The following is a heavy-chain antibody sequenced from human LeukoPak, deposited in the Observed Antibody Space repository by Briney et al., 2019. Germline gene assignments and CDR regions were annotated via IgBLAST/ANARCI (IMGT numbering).Heavy chain of an antibody. CDR3: ARGAGAYDFWSGYSWFDP. CDR2: INTNTGNP. Sequence: DSVKVSCKTSVYTFTSYAMNWVRQAPGQGLEWMGWINTNTGNPTYAQGFTGRFVFSLDTSVSTAYLQISSLKAEDTAVYYCARGAGAYDFWSGYSWFDPWGQGTLVTVSS. D-gene: IGHD3-3*01. V-gene: IGHV7-4-1*02. J-gene: IGHJ5*02. CDR1: VYTFTSYA.